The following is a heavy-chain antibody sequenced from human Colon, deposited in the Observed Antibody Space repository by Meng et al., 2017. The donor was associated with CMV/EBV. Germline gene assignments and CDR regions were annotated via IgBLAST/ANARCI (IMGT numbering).Heavy chain of an antibody. CDR2: ISGSGGST. CDR3: AKGGSSSCYISEDY. V-gene: IGHV3-23*01. Sequence: ETLSLTCAASGFTFSSYAMSWVRQAPGKGLEWVSVISGSGGSTFYADSVKGRFTISRDNSKNTLFLQMNSLRAEDTAVYYCAKGGSSSCYISEDYWGQGTLVTVSS. J-gene: IGHJ4*02. D-gene: IGHD2-2*02. CDR1: GFTFSSYA.